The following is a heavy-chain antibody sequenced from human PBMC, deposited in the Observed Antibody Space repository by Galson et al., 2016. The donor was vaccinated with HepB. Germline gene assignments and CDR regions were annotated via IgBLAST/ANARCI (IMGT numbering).Heavy chain of an antibody. CDR2: IRSRSNDRAI. D-gene: IGHD3-9*01. J-gene: IGHJ4*02. CDR3: VRDHDWEFDY. Sequence: WVRQAPGKGLEWIAYIRSRSNDRAIFYAGSVKGRFTISGDNADSMYLQMNSLRDEDTAVYYCVRDHDWEFDYWGQGALVTASS. V-gene: IGHV3-48*02.